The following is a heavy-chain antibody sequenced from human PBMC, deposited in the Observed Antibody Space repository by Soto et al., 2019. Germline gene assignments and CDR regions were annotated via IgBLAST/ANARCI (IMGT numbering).Heavy chain of an antibody. D-gene: IGHD3-3*01. CDR1: GFSLSSYA. Sequence: EVQLLESGGGLVQPGGSLRLSCAASGFSLSSYAMSWVRQAPGKGLEWVSGISGSGGTTYYADSVKGRFTISRDNSKKTLYLQMNSLRAEATDAYYCAKTRGDFWSGYYSMGGSDYWGQGTLVTVCS. CDR2: ISGSGGTT. V-gene: IGHV3-23*01. CDR3: AKTRGDFWSGYYSMGGSDY. J-gene: IGHJ4*02.